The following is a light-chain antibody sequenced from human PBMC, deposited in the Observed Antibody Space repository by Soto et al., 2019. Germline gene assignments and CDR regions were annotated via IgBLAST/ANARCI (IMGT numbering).Light chain of an antibody. CDR1: QSISSW. Sequence: DIQMTQSPSTLSASVGDRVTINCRASQSISSWLAWYQQKPGRAPKLLIYDASTLHSGVPSRFSGSGSGTEFTLTISSLQPDDFATYYCQQYNSYRAFGQGTKVEIK. CDR3: QQYNSYRA. V-gene: IGKV1-5*01. J-gene: IGKJ1*01. CDR2: DAS.